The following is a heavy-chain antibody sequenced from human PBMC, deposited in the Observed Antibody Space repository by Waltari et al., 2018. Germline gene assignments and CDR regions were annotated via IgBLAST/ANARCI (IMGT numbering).Heavy chain of an antibody. V-gene: IGHV3-48*04. CDR3: ARIQMTTVTRDNY. D-gene: IGHD4-17*01. Sequence: EVQLVESGGGLVQPGGPLRLSCAASGFTSSSCSMNWVRQAPGKGLEWVSYISSSSSTIYYADSVKGRFTISRDNAKNSLYLQMNSLRAEDTAVYYCARIQMTTVTRDNYWGQGTLVTVSS. J-gene: IGHJ4*02. CDR2: ISSSSSTI. CDR1: GFTSSSCS.